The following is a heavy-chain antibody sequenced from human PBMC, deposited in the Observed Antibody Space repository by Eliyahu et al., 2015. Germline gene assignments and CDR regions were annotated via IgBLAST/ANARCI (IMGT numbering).Heavy chain of an antibody. CDR1: XGSFSSYX. CDR2: INHSGST. Sequence: QVQLQQWGAGLLKPSETLSLTCAVYXGSFSSYXWXXXRQPXGKGLXXXGEINHSGSTNYNPSLKSRVTISVDTSKNQFSLKLSSVTAADTAVYYCARGHVLQQWKKALDYWGQGTLVTVSS. V-gene: IGHV4-34*01. CDR3: ARGHVLQQWKKALDY. J-gene: IGHJ4*02. D-gene: IGHD6-19*01.